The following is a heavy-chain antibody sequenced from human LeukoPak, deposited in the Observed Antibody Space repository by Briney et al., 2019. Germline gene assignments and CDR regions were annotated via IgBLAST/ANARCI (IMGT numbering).Heavy chain of an antibody. Sequence: GGSLRLSCAASGFTFNNHWMSWVRQAPGKGLEWVANIRHDGSDKKYVDSVKGRFTISRDNAENPLFLQMNSLRAEDTAVYYCAKRGSSSGWSNHFDYWGQGTLVTVSS. J-gene: IGHJ4*02. CDR3: AKRGSSSGWSNHFDY. D-gene: IGHD6-19*01. CDR2: IRHDGSDK. CDR1: GFTFNNHW. V-gene: IGHV3-7*03.